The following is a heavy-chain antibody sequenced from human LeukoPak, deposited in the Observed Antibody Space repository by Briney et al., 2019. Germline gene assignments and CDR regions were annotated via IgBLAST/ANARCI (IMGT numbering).Heavy chain of an antibody. J-gene: IGHJ6*03. CDR1: GASINSDY. CDR2: ICYSGST. D-gene: IGHD6-19*01. V-gene: IGHV4-59*01. CDR3: ARALRGWGFNMDV. Sequence: PWETLSLTCSVSGASINSDYWSWIRQPPGKGLEWIAYICYSGSTNHNPSFKGRVTTSVDTSKNQFSLKLSSVTAADTAVYYCARALRGWGFNMDVWGRGTTVTVSS.